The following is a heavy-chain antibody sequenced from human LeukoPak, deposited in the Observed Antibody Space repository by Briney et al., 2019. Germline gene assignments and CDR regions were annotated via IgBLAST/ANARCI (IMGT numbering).Heavy chain of an antibody. J-gene: IGHJ4*02. D-gene: IGHD5-18*01. V-gene: IGHV1-2*02. CDR1: GYTFTGYY. Sequence: ASVKVSCKASGYTFTGYYMHWVRQAPGQGLEWMGWINPNSGGTNYAQKFQGRVTMTRDTSISTAYMELSRLRSDDTAVYYCARGDVDTAMATDYWSQGTLVTVSS. CDR2: INPNSGGT. CDR3: ARGDVDTAMATDY.